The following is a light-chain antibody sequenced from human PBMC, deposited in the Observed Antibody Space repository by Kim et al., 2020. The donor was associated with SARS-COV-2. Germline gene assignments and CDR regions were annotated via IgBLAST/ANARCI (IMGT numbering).Light chain of an antibody. CDR1: QSISSW. Sequence: DIQMTQSPSTLSASVGDRVTITCRASQSISSWLAWYQQKPGKAPKLLIYKASSLESGVPSRFSGSGSGTEFTLTISSLQPDDFATYYCQQYNSYSPYTFGQGTKRRS. J-gene: IGKJ2*01. V-gene: IGKV1-5*03. CDR3: QQYNSYSPYT. CDR2: KAS.